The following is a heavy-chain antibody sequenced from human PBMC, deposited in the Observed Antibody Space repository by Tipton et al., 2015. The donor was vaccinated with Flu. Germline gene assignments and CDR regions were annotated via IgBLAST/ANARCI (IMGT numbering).Heavy chain of an antibody. CDR3: ALESDPTRKALDI. J-gene: IGHJ3*02. CDR1: GFSVNAYT. D-gene: IGHD1-1*01. Sequence: QLVQSGPEVKKPGASVKVSCKASGFSVNAYTLHWVRQAPGQRLEWMGWLNTGNGNTKYSQEFQGRVTVTRDTYASMAYMELSRLTSEDMAVYYCALESDPTRKALDIGGEGTLVTVSS. CDR2: LNTGNGNT. V-gene: IGHV1-3*03.